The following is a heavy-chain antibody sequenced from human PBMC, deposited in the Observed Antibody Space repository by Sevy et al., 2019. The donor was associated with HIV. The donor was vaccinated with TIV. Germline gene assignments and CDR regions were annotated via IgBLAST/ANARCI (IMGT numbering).Heavy chain of an antibody. CDR3: ARRHYYDSSGYYIDAFDI. D-gene: IGHD3-22*01. CDR1: GGSISSSNW. CDR2: IYHSGST. Sequence: SETLSLTCAVSGGSISSSNWWSWVRQPPGKGLEWIGEIYHSGSTNYNPSLKSRFTISVDKSKNQFSLKLSSVTAAETAVYYCARRHYYDSSGYYIDAFDIWGQGTMVTVSS. J-gene: IGHJ3*02. V-gene: IGHV4-4*02.